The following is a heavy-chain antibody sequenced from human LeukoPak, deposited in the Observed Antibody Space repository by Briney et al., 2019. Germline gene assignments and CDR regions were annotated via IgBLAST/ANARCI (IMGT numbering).Heavy chain of an antibody. J-gene: IGHJ4*02. CDR2: IYTSGSS. CDR3: ARGYNSGSPHYFFDY. CDR1: GGSVSSGSYS. V-gene: IGHV4-61*09. D-gene: IGHD6-19*01. Sequence: SETLSLTCTVSGGSVSSGSYSWTWIRQPAGKGLEWIGHIYTSGSSNYDPSLTNRVTISVDTSKNQFSLKLSSVTAADTAVYFCARGYNSGSPHYFFDYWGQGTLVTVSS.